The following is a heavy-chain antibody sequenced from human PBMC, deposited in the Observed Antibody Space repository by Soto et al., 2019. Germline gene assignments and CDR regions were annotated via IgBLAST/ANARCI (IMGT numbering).Heavy chain of an antibody. CDR1: GFTFSSYA. D-gene: IGHD6-19*01. CDR2: ISGSGGST. CDR3: AKDPFVAVAGLNWFDP. J-gene: IGHJ5*02. V-gene: IGHV3-23*01. Sequence: RLSCAASGFTFSSYAMSWVRQAPGKGLEWVSAISGSGGSTYYADSVKGRFTISRDNSKNTLYLQMNSLRAEDTAVYYCAKDPFVAVAGLNWFDPWGQGTLVTVSS.